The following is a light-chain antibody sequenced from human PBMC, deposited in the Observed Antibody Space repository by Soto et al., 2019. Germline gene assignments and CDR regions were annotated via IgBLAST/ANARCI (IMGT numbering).Light chain of an antibody. Sequence: EIVLTQSPGTLSLSPGERATLSCRASHSVSSSYLAWYQQKPGQAPSLLIYGASNRATGIPGRFSGSGSGTDFTLTISRLEPEDFAVYYCHQYDSSPRTFGQGTRVDIK. CDR2: GAS. V-gene: IGKV3-20*01. CDR1: HSVSSSY. J-gene: IGKJ1*01. CDR3: HQYDSSPRT.